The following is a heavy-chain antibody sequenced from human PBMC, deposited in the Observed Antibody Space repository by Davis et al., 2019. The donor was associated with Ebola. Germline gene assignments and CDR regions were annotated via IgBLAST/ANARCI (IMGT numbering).Heavy chain of an antibody. J-gene: IGHJ6*02. Sequence: MPSETLSLTCTVSGGSISSSSYYWGWIRQPPGKGLEWIGSIYYSGSTYYNPSLKSRVTISVDTSKNQFSLKLSSVTAADTAVYYCARSRHIVVVIGYYGMDVWGQGTTVTVSS. V-gene: IGHV4-39*01. CDR1: GGSISSSSYY. CDR2: IYYSGST. D-gene: IGHD2-21*01. CDR3: ARSRHIVVVIGYYGMDV.